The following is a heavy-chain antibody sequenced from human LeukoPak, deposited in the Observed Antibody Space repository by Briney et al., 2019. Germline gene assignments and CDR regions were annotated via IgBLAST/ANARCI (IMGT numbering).Heavy chain of an antibody. CDR2: MPYDGSNK. D-gene: IGHD3-22*01. J-gene: IGHJ4*02. V-gene: IGHV3-30*04. CDR3: AKDIYYDSSGYMGYFDY. Sequence: GGSLRLSCAASAFTFSGYAMHWVRQAPGKGLEWVAVMPYDGSNKYYVDSVKGRFTVSRDNSKNTLYLQMNSLRAEDTAVYYCAKDIYYDSSGYMGYFDYWGQGTLVTVSS. CDR1: AFTFSGYA.